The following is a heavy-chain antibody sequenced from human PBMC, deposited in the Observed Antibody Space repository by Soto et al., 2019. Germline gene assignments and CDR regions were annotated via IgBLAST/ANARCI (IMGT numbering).Heavy chain of an antibody. CDR3: GALNYGGDDC. J-gene: IGHJ4*02. CDR2: IPHDGSYK. Sequence: QVQLVESGGGVVQHGRSLRLSCAASGLPFSSYGMHWVRQAPGKGLECVAIIPHDGSYKYHVDSVKGRFTISRDNSKNTLYLQMDSLRPEDTAVYYCGALNYGGDDCWGQGTLVTVSS. D-gene: IGHD4-17*01. CDR1: GLPFSSYG. V-gene: IGHV3-30*03.